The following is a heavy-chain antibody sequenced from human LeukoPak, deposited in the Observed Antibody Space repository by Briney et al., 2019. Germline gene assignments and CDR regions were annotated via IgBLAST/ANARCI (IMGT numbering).Heavy chain of an antibody. V-gene: IGHV1-24*01. CDR1: GYTLTELS. CDR2: FDPEDGET. D-gene: IGHD4-23*01. Sequence: ASVKVSCKVSGYTLTELSMHWVRQAPGKGLEWMGGFDPEDGETIYAQKFQGRVTMTEDTSTDTAYMELSGLRSEDTAVYYCATGPYGGNSFDYWGQGTLVTVSS. CDR3: ATGPYGGNSFDY. J-gene: IGHJ4*02.